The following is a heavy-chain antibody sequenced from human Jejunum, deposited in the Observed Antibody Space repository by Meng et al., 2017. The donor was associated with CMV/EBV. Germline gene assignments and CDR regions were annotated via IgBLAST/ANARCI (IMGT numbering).Heavy chain of an antibody. D-gene: IGHD3-3*01. CDR2: INHSGST. V-gene: IGHV4-34*01. J-gene: IGHJ4*02. CDR3: ARGPPSRLRFLEWSLYYFDY. Sequence: GSHWSWIRQPPGKGLEWIGEINHSGSTNYNPSLKSRVTISVDTSKNQFSLKLSSVTAADTAVYYCARGPPSRLRFLEWSLYYFDYWGQGTLVTVSS. CDR1: GSH.